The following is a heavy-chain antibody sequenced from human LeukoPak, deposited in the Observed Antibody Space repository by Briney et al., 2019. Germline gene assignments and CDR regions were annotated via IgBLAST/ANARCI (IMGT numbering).Heavy chain of an antibody. J-gene: IGHJ4*02. Sequence: SETLSLTCTVSGGSISNHYWSWIRQPPVKGLEWIGYIYYSGSTNYNPSHRSRVTISVDTSKNQFSLKLSSVTAADTAVYYCARGYSSSWFDYWGQGTLVTVSS. CDR3: ARGYSSSWFDY. D-gene: IGHD6-13*01. V-gene: IGHV4-59*11. CDR1: GGSISNHY. CDR2: IYYSGST.